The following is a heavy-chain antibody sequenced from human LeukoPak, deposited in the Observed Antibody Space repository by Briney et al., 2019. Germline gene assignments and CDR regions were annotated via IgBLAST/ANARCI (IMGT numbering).Heavy chain of an antibody. V-gene: IGHV3-30*18. CDR1: GFTFSSYG. CDR2: ISYDGSNK. D-gene: IGHD3-10*01. CDR3: AKVIQEGLGSYYNGYYYYGVDV. Sequence: GGSLRLSCAVSGFTFSSYGIHWVRQAPGKGLEWVAIISYDGSNKYYADSVKGRFTISRDNSKNTLYLQMNSLRAEDTAVYYCAKVIQEGLGSYYNGYYYYGVDVWGQGTTVTVSS. J-gene: IGHJ6*02.